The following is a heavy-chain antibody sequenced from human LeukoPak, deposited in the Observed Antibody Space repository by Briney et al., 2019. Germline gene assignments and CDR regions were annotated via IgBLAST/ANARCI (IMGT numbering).Heavy chain of an antibody. CDR2: IYSGGTT. V-gene: IGHV3-53*01. CDR1: GFTVSSNH. D-gene: IGHD5-18*01. CDR3: AVNSYDYRYTLDY. Sequence: PGGSLRLSCAASGFTVSSNHMNWVRQAPGKGLEWVSLIYSGGTTYYADSVKGRFTISRDSSKNTLYLQMNSLRAEDTAVYYCAVNSYDYRYTLDYWGQGTLVTVSS. J-gene: IGHJ4*02.